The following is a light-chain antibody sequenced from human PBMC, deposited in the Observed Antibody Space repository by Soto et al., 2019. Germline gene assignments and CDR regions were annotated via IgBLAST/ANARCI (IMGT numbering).Light chain of an antibody. J-gene: IGKJ4*01. CDR2: DAS. CDR1: QDISNY. Sequence: DIQMTQSPSSLSASVGDRVTITCQASQDISNYLNWYQQKPGKAPKLLIYDASNLEIGVPSRFSGSGSGTDFTFTISSLQPEDIARYYCQQYDNLPLTFGGGTKVEIK. V-gene: IGKV1-33*01. CDR3: QQYDNLPLT.